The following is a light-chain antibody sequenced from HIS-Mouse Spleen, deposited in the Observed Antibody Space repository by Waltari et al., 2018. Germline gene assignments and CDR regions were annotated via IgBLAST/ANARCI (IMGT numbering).Light chain of an antibody. CDR2: LGS. J-gene: IGKJ3*01. CDR3: MQALQTPFT. Sequence: DIVMTQSPLSLPVTPGEPASISCRSSQSLLHSNGYNYLDWYLQKPGQSPQLLIYLGSKWASGVPDRFSGSGSGTDFTLKISRVEAEDVGVYYCMQALQTPFTFGPGTKVDIK. CDR1: QSLLHSNGYNY. V-gene: IGKV2-28*01.